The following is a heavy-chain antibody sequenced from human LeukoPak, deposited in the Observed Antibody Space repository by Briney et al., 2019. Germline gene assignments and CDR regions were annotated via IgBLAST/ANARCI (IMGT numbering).Heavy chain of an antibody. J-gene: IGHJ4*02. CDR2: IYKTGNT. D-gene: IGHD3-10*01. CDR1: GFTFSSYS. Sequence: GSLRLSCAASGFTFSSYSMNWVRQPPGKGLEWIGSIYKTGNTNYSPSLKSRVFISVDTSNNQFSLKLSSVTAADTAVYYCARNPYYYGSGSSRPLDYWGQGTLVTVSS. V-gene: IGHV4-4*08. CDR3: ARNPYYYGSGSSRPLDY.